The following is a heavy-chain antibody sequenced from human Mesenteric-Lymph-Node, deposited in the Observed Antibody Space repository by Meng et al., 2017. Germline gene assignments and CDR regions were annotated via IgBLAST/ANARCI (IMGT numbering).Heavy chain of an antibody. CDR3: ARDRRYSSSWYTGSWGY. J-gene: IGHJ4*02. CDR1: GFTFSDYY. Sequence: GGSLRLSCAASGFTFSDYYMSWIRQAPGKGLEWVSYISSSGSTIYYADSVKGRFTISRDNAKNSLYLQMNSLRAEDTAVYYCARDRRYSSSWYTGSWGYWGQGTLVTVSS. CDR2: ISSSGSTI. V-gene: IGHV3-11*01. D-gene: IGHD6-13*01.